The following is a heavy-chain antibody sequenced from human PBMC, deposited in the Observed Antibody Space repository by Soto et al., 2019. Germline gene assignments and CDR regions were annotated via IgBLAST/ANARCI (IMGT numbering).Heavy chain of an antibody. CDR2: INAGNGNT. CDR3: ARGPGGPDGPGDY. V-gene: IGHV1-3*01. CDR1: GYGFTSYA. J-gene: IGHJ4*02. D-gene: IGHD2-15*01. Sequence: ASVKVSCQASGYGFTSYAMHWVRQAPGQRLEWMGWINAGNGNTKYSQKFQGRVTITRDTSASTAYMELSSLRSEDTAVYYCARGPGGPDGPGDYWGQGTLVTVSS.